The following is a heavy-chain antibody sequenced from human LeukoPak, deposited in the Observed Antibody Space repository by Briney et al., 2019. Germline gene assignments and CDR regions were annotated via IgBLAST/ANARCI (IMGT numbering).Heavy chain of an antibody. V-gene: IGHV3-30-3*01. Sequence: GGSLRLSCAASGFTFSSYAMHWVRQAPGKGLEWVAVISYDGSNKYYADSVKGRFTISRDNSKNTLYLQMNSLRAEDTAVYYCAKEREGYSSSWYRGIFDYWGQGTLVTVSS. CDR2: ISYDGSNK. CDR1: GFTFSSYA. D-gene: IGHD6-13*01. J-gene: IGHJ4*02. CDR3: AKEREGYSSSWYRGIFDY.